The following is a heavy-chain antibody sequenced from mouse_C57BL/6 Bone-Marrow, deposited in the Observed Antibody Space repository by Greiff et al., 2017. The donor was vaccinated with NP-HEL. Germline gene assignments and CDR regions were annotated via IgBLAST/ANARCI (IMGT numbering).Heavy chain of an antibody. J-gene: IGHJ2*01. CDR1: GYTFTDYY. CDR3: AVYYGSLDY. V-gene: IGHV1-26*01. D-gene: IGHD1-1*01. CDR2: INPNNGGT. Sequence: VQLQQSGPELVKPGASVKISCKASGYTFTDYYMNWVKQSHGKSLEWIGDINPNNGGTSYNQKFKGKATLTVDKSASTAYMELRSLTSEDSAVYYCAVYYGSLDYWGQGTTLTVSS.